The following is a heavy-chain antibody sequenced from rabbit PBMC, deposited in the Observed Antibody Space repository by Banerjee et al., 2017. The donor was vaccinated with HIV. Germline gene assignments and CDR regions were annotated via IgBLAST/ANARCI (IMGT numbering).Heavy chain of an antibody. V-gene: IGHV1S45*01. Sequence: QEQLVESGGGLVQPEGSLTLTCKASGFDFSNKAVMCWVRQAPGKGLQWIACINAITGKPVYATWAKGRFTISTTSSTTVTLQMTSLTAADTATYFCARDLAGAIGWNFYLWGQGTLVTVS. J-gene: IGHJ4*01. D-gene: IGHD4-1*01. CDR1: GFDFSNKAV. CDR2: INAITGKP. CDR3: ARDLAGAIGWNFYL.